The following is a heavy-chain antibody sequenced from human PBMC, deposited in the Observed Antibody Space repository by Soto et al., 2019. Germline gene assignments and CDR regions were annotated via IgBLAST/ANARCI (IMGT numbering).Heavy chain of an antibody. CDR2: ISPAGPS. D-gene: IGHD1-26*01. CDR3: VTDGRGVQWELSD. V-gene: IGHV4-4*02. J-gene: IGHJ4*02. CDR1: GDSTSRSKW. Sequence: KPSETLSLTCAVSGDSTSRSKWCNWVRQPTGRGLQWTGEISPAGPSNYTSSVKGRPTISVDKCKSHSSLSLTSVTAADTAVYDCVTDGRGVQWELSDWGPGTRVTVSS.